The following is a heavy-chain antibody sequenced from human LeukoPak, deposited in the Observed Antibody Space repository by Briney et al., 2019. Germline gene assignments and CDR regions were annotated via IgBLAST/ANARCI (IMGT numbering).Heavy chain of an antibody. CDR3: ATLTTVVTAYYFDY. V-gene: IGHV4-30-4*08. D-gene: IGHD2-21*02. J-gene: IGHJ4*02. Sequence: SQTLSLACTVSGGSISSGDYYWSGIRQPPGKGLEWIGYIYHSGSTDYNPSLKSRVTISVDTSKSQFSLKLTSVTAADTAVYYCATLTTVVTAYYFDYWGQGTLVTVSS. CDR2: IYHSGST. CDR1: GGSISSGDYY.